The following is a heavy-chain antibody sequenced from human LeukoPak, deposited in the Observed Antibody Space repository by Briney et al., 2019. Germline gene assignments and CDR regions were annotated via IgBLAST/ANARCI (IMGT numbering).Heavy chain of an antibody. V-gene: IGHV3-30-3*01. CDR2: ISYDGTKQ. CDR1: GFTFSINA. D-gene: IGHD6-6*01. CDR3: ARSYRRPRGPFDI. J-gene: IGHJ3*02. Sequence: GGPLRLSCEGSGFTFSINAMHWVRQAPGKGLEWLAVISYDGTKQYFADSVKGRFTISRDNVKNSLYLEMNSLRVEDSAVYYCARSYRRPRGPFDIWGQGTMVTVSS.